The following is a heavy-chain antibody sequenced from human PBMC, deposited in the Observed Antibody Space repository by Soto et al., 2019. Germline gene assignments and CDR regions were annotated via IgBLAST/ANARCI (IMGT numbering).Heavy chain of an antibody. CDR2: VFYTGFT. D-gene: IGHD1-20*01. Sequence: DTQSLTCAFSGGSISCSCYYWSWLRPSPGKGPEWIGSVFYTGFTSYNPSLESRVSVSVDTSKNQFSLKVSGVSAADTAVYYCATSQKGYNWNYFDHWGQGARVTLSS. V-gene: IGHV4-39*01. CDR3: ATSQKGYNWNYFDH. CDR1: GGSISCSCYY. J-gene: IGHJ4*02.